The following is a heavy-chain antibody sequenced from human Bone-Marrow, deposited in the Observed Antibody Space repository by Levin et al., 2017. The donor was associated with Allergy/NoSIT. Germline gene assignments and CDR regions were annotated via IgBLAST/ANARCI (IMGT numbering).Heavy chain of an antibody. CDR3: AADEGTDFMVLRGVY. CDR1: GYSLTEVS. V-gene: IGHV1-24*01. D-gene: IGHD2-8*02. J-gene: IGHJ4*02. CDR2: FDPEDGET. Sequence: GESLKISCKVSGYSLTEVSVHWVRQTPGKGIEWMGTFDPEDGETIDAQKFQGRVTMTEDTTTDTAYMELSSLTSEDTAMYYCAADEGTDFMVLRGVYWGQGTLVTVSS.